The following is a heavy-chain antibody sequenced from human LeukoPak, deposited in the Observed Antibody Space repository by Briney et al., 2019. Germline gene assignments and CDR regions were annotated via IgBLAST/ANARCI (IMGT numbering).Heavy chain of an antibody. D-gene: IGHD3-10*01. CDR2: MNPNSGNT. CDR1: GYSFTTYD. J-gene: IGHJ4*02. Sequence: ASVKVSCKASGYSFTTYDINWVRQATGQGLEWMGWMNPNSGNTAYAQKFQGRVTMTRNTSISTAYMELNSLRAEDTAVYYCAKNGGHYYGSMGYFDYWGQGTLVTVSS. CDR3: AKNGGHYYGSMGYFDY. V-gene: IGHV1-8*01.